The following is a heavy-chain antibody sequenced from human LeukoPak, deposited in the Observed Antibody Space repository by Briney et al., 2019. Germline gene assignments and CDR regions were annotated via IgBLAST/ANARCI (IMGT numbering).Heavy chain of an antibody. V-gene: IGHV3-48*02. D-gene: IGHD2-2*01. CDR2: ISSSSSTI. Sequence: GGSLRLPCAASGFNFNTYAMNWVRQAPGKGLEWISYISSSSSTIYYADSVKGRFSISRDNAKNSVYLEMNSPGDEDTAVYYCTRVGGYQLPKFDYWGRGTLVTVSS. J-gene: IGHJ4*02. CDR3: TRVGGYQLPKFDY. CDR1: GFNFNTYA.